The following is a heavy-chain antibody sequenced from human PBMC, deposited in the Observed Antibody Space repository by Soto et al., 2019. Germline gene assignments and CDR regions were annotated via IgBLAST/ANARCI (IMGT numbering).Heavy chain of an antibody. CDR2: IYYSGTT. J-gene: IGHJ5*02. V-gene: IGHV4-30-4*01. CDR1: RGSSNRDNHY. CDR3: ARPRRGGYWFAP. Sequence: SETLSLTGIVSRGSSNRDNHYWTWIRQPPGKGLEWIGSIYYSGTTNYNPSLKSRITVSIDTSKNKFYLNLKSVTAAATALYYPARPRRGGYWFAPWGKGNTVTVSS.